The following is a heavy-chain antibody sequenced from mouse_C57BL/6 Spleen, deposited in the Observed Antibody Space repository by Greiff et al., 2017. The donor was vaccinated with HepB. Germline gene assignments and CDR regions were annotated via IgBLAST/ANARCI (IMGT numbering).Heavy chain of an antibody. V-gene: IGHV1-4*01. CDR1: GYTFTSYT. Sequence: VKLVESGAELARPGASVKMSCKASGYTFTSYTMHWVKQRPGQGLEWIGYINPSSGYTKYNQKFKDKATLTADKSSSTAYMQLSSLTSEDSAVYYCAREKVDYYGSDYWGQGTTLTVSS. J-gene: IGHJ2*01. D-gene: IGHD1-1*01. CDR3: AREKVDYYGSDY. CDR2: INPSSGYT.